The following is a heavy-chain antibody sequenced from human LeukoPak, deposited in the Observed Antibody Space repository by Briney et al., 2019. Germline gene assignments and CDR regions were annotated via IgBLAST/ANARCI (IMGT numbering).Heavy chain of an antibody. CDR2: IYPGDSDT. D-gene: IGHD3-22*01. CDR3: ARRDDSKAFDY. V-gene: IGHV5-51*01. CDR1: GYSFTSYW. Sequence: RGESLKISCQGSGYSFTSYWIGWVRQMPGKGLEWMGLIYPGDSDTRYSPSFQGQVTISADKSINTAYLQWSSLKASDTAMYYCARRDDSKAFDYWGQGTLVTVSS. J-gene: IGHJ4*02.